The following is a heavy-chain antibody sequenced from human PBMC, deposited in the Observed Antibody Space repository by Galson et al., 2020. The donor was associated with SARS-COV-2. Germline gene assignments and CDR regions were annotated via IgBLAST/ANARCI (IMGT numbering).Heavy chain of an antibody. Sequence: ASETLSLTCTVSGGSVSSGIYYWNWIRQHPGKGLEWIWYIYHNVSTYYNPSLKSRVSLSLDTSKNQFSLKLSSVAAADTAVYYCARGEGRITLVRGVIIGFDSWGQGTLVTVFS. J-gene: IGHJ4*02. CDR2: IYHNVST. D-gene: IGHD3-10*01. V-gene: IGHV4-31*03. CDR3: ARGEGRITLVRGVIIGFDS. CDR1: GGSVSSGIYY.